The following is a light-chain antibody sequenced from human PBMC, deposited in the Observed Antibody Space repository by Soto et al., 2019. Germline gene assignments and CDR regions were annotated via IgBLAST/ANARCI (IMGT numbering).Light chain of an antibody. CDR3: KKYNSATLT. V-gene: IGKV1-27*01. CDR1: QAIAVY. J-gene: IGKJ4*01. Sequence: DIQVTHSPSSLSASLGDRVTITCRAHQAIAVYLAWFQQQPGKVPRLLIYAASGLESGGPARFSGSGSGKDLTLTISSLQPEDSATYYCKKYNSATLTFGGGTKVDIK. CDR2: AAS.